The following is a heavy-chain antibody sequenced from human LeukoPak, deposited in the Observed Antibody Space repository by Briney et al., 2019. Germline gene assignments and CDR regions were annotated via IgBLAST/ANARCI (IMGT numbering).Heavy chain of an antibody. CDR1: GFTFDDYA. D-gene: IGHD1-1*01. V-gene: IGHV3-43D*04. J-gene: IGHJ4*02. CDR3: ANARNDGDYFDY. Sequence: GGSLRLSCAASGFTFDDYAMHWVRQAPGKALEWVSLISWDGADTYYADSEKGRFTISRDNNENSLYLQMNSLRAEDTALYYCANARNDGDYFDYWGQGTLVTVSS. CDR2: ISWDGADT.